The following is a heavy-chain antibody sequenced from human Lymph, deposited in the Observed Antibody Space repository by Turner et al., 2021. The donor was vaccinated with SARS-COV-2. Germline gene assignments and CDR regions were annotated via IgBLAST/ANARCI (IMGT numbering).Heavy chain of an antibody. CDR3: ARSRDLQSMIRGVDPFDY. V-gene: IGHV1-2*02. Sequence: QVQMVPSGAEVTKPGASVKVSCKASGYTFTGYYTHWVRQAPGQGLEWMVWINRNSGDTNYPQKFQGRVTMTSNTSISRAYMELSRLRSDDTAVYYCARSRDLQSMIRGVDPFDYWGQGTLVTVSS. J-gene: IGHJ4*02. CDR1: GYTFTGYY. D-gene: IGHD3-10*01. CDR2: INRNSGDT.